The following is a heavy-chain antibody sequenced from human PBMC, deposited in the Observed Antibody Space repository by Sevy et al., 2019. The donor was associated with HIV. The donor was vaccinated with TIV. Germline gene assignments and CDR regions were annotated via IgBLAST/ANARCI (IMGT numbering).Heavy chain of an antibody. J-gene: IGHJ4*02. Sequence: GGSLRLSCAASGFTFSSYAMSWVRQAPGKGLEWVSAISGSGGSTYYADSVKGRFTISRDNSKNTLYPQMNSLRAEDTAVYYCAKGGQITMTVVVIDFDYWGQGTLVTVSS. CDR1: GFTFSSYA. CDR2: ISGSGGST. CDR3: AKGGQITMTVVVIDFDY. V-gene: IGHV3-23*01. D-gene: IGHD3-22*01.